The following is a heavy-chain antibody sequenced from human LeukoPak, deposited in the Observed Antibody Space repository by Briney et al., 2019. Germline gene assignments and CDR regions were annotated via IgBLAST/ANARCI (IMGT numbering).Heavy chain of an antibody. CDR1: GFTFSSYA. Sequence: GGSLRLSCAASGFTFSSYAMSWVRQAPGKGLEWVSAISGSGGGTYYADSVQGRFTISRDNSKNTLYLQMNSLRAEDTAVYYCARDDYGPYGMDVWGQGTTVTVSS. D-gene: IGHD4-17*01. J-gene: IGHJ6*02. CDR2: ISGSGGGT. V-gene: IGHV3-23*01. CDR3: ARDDYGPYGMDV.